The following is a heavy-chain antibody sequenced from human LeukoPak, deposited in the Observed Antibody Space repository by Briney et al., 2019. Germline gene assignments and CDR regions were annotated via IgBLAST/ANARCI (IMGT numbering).Heavy chain of an antibody. CDR2: MYYSGPT. Sequence: SETLSLTCTVSGGSISSSNYYWGWIRQPPGKGLEWIGTMYYSGPTYYNPSLKSRLTISVDTSKNQFSLKLSSVTAADTAVYYCARRRRGRTNYFDNWGQGTLVTVSS. D-gene: IGHD1-14*01. CDR3: ARRRRGRTNYFDN. V-gene: IGHV4-39*01. J-gene: IGHJ4*02. CDR1: GGSISSSNYY.